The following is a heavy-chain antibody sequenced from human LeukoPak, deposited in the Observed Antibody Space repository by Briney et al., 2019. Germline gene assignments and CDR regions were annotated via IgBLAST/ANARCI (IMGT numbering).Heavy chain of an antibody. CDR2: IKRDGSEK. V-gene: IGHV3-7*01. D-gene: IGHD3-16*02. J-gene: IGHJ4*02. CDR3: ARVSYDYVWGSYRPSLYYFDY. Sequence: PGGSLRLSCAASGFTFSTYWMSWVRQAPGKGLEWVANIKRDGSEKYSVDSVKGRFTISRDNAKNSLYLQMNSLRAEDTAVYYCARVSYDYVWGSYRPSLYYFDYWGQGTLVTVSS. CDR1: GFTFSTYW.